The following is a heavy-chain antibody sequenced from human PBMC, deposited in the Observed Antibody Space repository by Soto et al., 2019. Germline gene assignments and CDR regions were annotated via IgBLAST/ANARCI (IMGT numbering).Heavy chain of an antibody. V-gene: IGHV5-51*01. Sequence: GESLTISCKGSGYSFPSQWIGCVRKIRWKGLEWMGIIYPGDSDTRYSPSFQGQVTISADKSISTAYLQWSSLKASDTAMYYCARLGYYDSSGYYALGYWGQGTLVTVSS. CDR3: ARLGYYDSSGYYALGY. CDR1: GYSFPSQW. J-gene: IGHJ4*02. CDR2: IYPGDSDT. D-gene: IGHD3-22*01.